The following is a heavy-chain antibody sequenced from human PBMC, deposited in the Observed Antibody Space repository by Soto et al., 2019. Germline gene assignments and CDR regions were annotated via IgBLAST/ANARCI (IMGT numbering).Heavy chain of an antibody. CDR2: TYYRSKWYN. CDR3: ARSEASLDYFDY. J-gene: IGHJ4*02. V-gene: IGHV6-1*01. CDR1: GDSVSSNSAA. Sequence: SQXLSXXXXISGDSVSSNSAAWNWIRQSPSRGLEWLGRTYYRSKWYNDYAVSVKSRITINPDTSKNQFSLQLNSVTPEDTAVYYCARSEASLDYFDYWGQGTLVTVS.